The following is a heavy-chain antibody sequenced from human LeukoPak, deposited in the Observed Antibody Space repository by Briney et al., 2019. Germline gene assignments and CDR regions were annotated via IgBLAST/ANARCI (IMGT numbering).Heavy chain of an antibody. V-gene: IGHV4-34*01. CDR3: ARGRGISLYYYYMDV. J-gene: IGHJ6*03. CDR1: GGSFSGYY. CDR2: INHSGST. D-gene: IGHD3-16*01. Sequence: SETLSLTCAVYGGSFSGYYWSWIRQPPGKGLELVGEINHSGSTNYNPSLKSRVNISVDTSKNQFSLKLSSVTAADTAVYYCARGRGISLYYYYMDVWGKGTTVTVSS.